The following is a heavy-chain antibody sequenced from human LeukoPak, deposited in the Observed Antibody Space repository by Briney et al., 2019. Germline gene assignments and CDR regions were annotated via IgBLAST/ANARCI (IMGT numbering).Heavy chain of an antibody. CDR3: ARGYSYGPFVY. CDR1: GYTFTSYY. D-gene: IGHD5-18*01. V-gene: IGHV1-46*01. J-gene: IGHJ4*02. CDR2: INPSGGST. Sequence: AASVTVPCKASGYTFTSYYMHWVRQAPGQGLEWMGIINPSGGSTSYAQKFQGRVTMTNDTSTSTVYMELSSLRSEDTVVYYCARGYSYGPFVYWGQSTLVTVSS.